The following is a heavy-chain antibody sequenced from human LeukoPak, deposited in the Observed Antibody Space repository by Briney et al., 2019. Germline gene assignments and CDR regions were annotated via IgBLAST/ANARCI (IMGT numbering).Heavy chain of an antibody. CDR3: AREPVTIVYAFDI. V-gene: IGHV3-48*04. CDR1: GFTFSSYW. J-gene: IGHJ3*02. Sequence: PGGSLRLSCAASGFTFSSYWMSWVRQAPGKGLEWVSYISSSSSTIYYADSVKGRFTISRDNAKNTLYLQMNSLRAEDTAVYYCAREPVTIVYAFDIWGQGTMVTVSS. CDR2: ISSSSSTI. D-gene: IGHD4-17*01.